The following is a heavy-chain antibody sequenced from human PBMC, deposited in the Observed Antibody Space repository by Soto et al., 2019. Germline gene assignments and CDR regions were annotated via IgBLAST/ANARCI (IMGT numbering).Heavy chain of an antibody. Sequence: EVHLLGSGGDLVKPGGSLRLSCEVSGFTFNNFAMSWVRQSPGKGLEWVSTISSDGDLRHYAESVKGRFTISRDNSTSSLFRQMISLRAEDTALYFWAKVRQRFRDILSGASNFDSWGQGTLVTVSS. CDR1: GFTFNNFA. CDR3: AKVRQRFRDILSGASNFDS. J-gene: IGHJ4*02. D-gene: IGHD3-9*01. CDR2: ISSDGDLR. V-gene: IGHV3-23*01.